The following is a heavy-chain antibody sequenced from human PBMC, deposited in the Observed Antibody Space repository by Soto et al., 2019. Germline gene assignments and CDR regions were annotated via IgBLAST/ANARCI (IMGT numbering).Heavy chain of an antibody. J-gene: IGHJ3*02. D-gene: IGHD2-15*01. Sequence: EVQLVESGGGLVQPGGSLRLSCAASGFTFSSYWMSWVRQAPGKGLEWVANIKQDGSEKYYVDSVKGRFTISRDNAKNSLYLQMNSLRAEDTAVYYCARIPPSRWLLALDIWGQGTMVTVSS. CDR1: GFTFSSYW. CDR2: IKQDGSEK. V-gene: IGHV3-7*01. CDR3: ARIPPSRWLLALDI.